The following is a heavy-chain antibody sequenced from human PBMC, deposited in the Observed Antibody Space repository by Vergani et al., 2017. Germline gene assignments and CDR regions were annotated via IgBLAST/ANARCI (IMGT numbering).Heavy chain of an antibody. CDR2: ISHSWST. CDR3: ARDPKGYCSGSSCFSVWGAFDI. Sequence: QVQLQESGPGLVKPPGTLSLTCAVSGDSFRSNKWWTWVRQSPGKTLEWIGEISHSWSTNYNPSLKGRVTLSLDTSKNQFSLRLSSVTAADTAVYYCARDPKGYCSGSSCFSVWGAFDIWGRGTTVTDSS. D-gene: IGHD2-15*01. J-gene: IGHJ3*02. V-gene: IGHV4-4*03. CDR1: GDSFRSNKW.